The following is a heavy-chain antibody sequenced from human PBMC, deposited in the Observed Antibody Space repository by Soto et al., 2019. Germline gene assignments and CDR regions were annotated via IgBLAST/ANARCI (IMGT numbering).Heavy chain of an antibody. CDR1: GYSFTIYW. CDR3: ASNSHYCSSTSCYPYY. CDR2: IYPGDSDT. J-gene: IGHJ4*02. Sequence: GESLKISCKGSGYSFTIYWIGWVRQMPWKGLEWMGIIYPGDSDTRYSPSFQGQVTISADKSISTAYLQWSSLKASDTAMYYCASNSHYCSSTSCYPYYWGQGTLVTVSS. D-gene: IGHD2-2*01. V-gene: IGHV5-51*01.